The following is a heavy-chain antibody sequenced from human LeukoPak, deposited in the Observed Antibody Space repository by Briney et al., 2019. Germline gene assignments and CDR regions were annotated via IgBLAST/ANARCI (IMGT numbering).Heavy chain of an antibody. Sequence: GGSLRLSCAAPGFAFSNYAMSWVRQAPGKGLEWVSGITATGVNTFYADSVRGRFTLSRDNSNNALYLQMNSLRAEDTAVYYCAKAFSTWSLFFDSWGQGALVTVAS. CDR2: ITATGVNT. CDR3: AKAFSTWSLFFDS. V-gene: IGHV3-23*01. CDR1: GFAFSNYA. D-gene: IGHD3-3*01. J-gene: IGHJ4*02.